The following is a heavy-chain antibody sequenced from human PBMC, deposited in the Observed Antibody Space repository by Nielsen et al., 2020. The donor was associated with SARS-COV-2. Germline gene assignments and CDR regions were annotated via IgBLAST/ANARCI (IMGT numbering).Heavy chain of an antibody. Sequence: SETLSLTCAVYGGSFSGYYWSWIRQPPGKGLECIGEINHSGSTNYNPSLKSRVTISVDTSKNQFSLKLSSVTAADTAVYYCARGRYYGSGSYLGASSGRIRPYNWFDPWGQGTLVTVSS. J-gene: IGHJ5*02. CDR3: ARGRYYGSGSYLGASSGRIRPYNWFDP. CDR2: INHSGST. V-gene: IGHV4-34*01. D-gene: IGHD3-10*01. CDR1: GGSFSGYY.